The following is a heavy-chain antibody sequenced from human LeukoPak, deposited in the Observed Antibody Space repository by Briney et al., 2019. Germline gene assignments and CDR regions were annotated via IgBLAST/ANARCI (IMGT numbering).Heavy chain of an antibody. CDR2: ISAYNGNT. CDR1: GYTFTSYG. CDR3: ARVRDKAAPLQLYYYYCYYMDV. D-gene: IGHD6-6*01. J-gene: IGHJ6*03. V-gene: IGHV1-18*01. Sequence: ASVKVSCKASGYTFTSYGISWVRQAPGQGLEWMGWISAYNGNTNYAQKLQGRVTMTTDTSTSTAYMELRSLRSDDTAVYYCARVRDKAAPLQLYYYYCYYMDVWGKGTTVTVSS.